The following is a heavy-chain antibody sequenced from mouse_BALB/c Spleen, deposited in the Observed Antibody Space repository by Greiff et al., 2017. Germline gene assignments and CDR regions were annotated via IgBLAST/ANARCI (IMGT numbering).Heavy chain of an antibody. CDR1: GFAFSSYD. V-gene: IGHV5-12-1*01. CDR3: ARLYYDYDYFDY. Sequence: DVHLVESGGGLVKPGGSLKLSCAASGFAFSSYDMSWVRQTPEKRLEWVAYISSGGGSTYYPDTVKGRFTISRDNAKNTLYLQMSSLKSEDTAMYYCARLYYDYDYFDYWGQGTTLTVSS. D-gene: IGHD2-4*01. J-gene: IGHJ2*01. CDR2: ISSGGGST.